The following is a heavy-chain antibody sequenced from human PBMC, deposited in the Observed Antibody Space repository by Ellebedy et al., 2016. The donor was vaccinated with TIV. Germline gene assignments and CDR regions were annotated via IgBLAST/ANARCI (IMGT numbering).Heavy chain of an antibody. CDR3: ARSRGVSY. V-gene: IGHV3-30*03. J-gene: IGHJ4*02. CDR2: ISFDGTTK. Sequence: PGGSLRLSCAASGFIFSSNGMHWVRQAPGKGLEWVAVISFDGTTKHYVDSVKGRFTISRDNAKNSLYLQMNSLRAEDTAVYFCARSRGVSYWGQGTLVTVSS. D-gene: IGHD2-8*01. CDR1: GFIFSSNG.